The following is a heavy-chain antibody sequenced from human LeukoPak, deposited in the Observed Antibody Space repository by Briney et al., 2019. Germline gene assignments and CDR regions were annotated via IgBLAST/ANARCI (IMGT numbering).Heavy chain of an antibody. CDR3: ARGRDWLRWFDP. CDR1: VYTFTSYD. Sequence: ASVKVSCKASVYTFTSYDINWVRHATGHGLEWLGWMNPNSGNKGYPQKLQGRVTITRHTSISTAYMELSSLTSEDTAVYYCARGRDWLRWFDPWGQGTLVTVSS. J-gene: IGHJ5*02. D-gene: IGHD3/OR15-3a*01. V-gene: IGHV1-8*03. CDR2: MNPNSGNK.